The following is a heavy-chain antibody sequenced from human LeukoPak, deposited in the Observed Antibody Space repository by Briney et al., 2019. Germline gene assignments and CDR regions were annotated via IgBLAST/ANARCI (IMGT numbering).Heavy chain of an antibody. CDR2: INYSGST. CDR3: TRDLGSHPGF. D-gene: IGHD6-13*01. CDR1: GGSIFSSNSY. Sequence: TSETLSLTCTVSGGSIFSSNSYWGWIRQPPGKGLEWIAEINYSGSTNYNPSLKSRVTISVDMSKNQFSLKLRSLTAADTAVYYCTRDLGSHPGFWGQGTLVTVSS. V-gene: IGHV4-39*02. J-gene: IGHJ4*02.